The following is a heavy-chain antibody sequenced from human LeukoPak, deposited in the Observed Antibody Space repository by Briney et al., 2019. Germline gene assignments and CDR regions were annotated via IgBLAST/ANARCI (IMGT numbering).Heavy chain of an antibody. CDR1: GVTLSSYA. V-gene: IGHV3-23*01. CDR3: AKQRGYFDY. Sequence: GGSLRLSCAASGVTLSSYAMSWARQAPGKGLEWVSAISGSGGSTYYADSVKGRFTISRDNSKNTLYLQMNSLRAEDTAVYYCAKQRGYFDYWGQGTLVTVSS. J-gene: IGHJ4*02. CDR2: ISGSGGST. D-gene: IGHD1-1*01.